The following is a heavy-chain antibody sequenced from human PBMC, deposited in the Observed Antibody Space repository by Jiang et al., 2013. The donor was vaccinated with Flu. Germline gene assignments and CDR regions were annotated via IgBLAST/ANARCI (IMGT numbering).Heavy chain of an antibody. V-gene: IGHV1-69*01. CDR1: GVSFSTYA. CDR2: IIPKFDTA. CDR3: ARGGGSSGWYYYFDY. D-gene: IGHD6-19*01. Sequence: SGAEVKKPGSSVKVSCKTSGVSFSTYAMLWVRQAPGQGLEWMGGIIPKFDTANYAQKFQDRVTITADESTGTVYMDLTSLRPEDTAVYYCARGGGSSGWYYYFDYWGQGTQVTVSA. J-gene: IGHJ4*02.